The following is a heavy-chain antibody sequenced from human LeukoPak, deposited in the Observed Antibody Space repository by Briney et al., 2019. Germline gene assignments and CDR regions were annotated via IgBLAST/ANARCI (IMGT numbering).Heavy chain of an antibody. J-gene: IGHJ4*02. CDR1: GYTFTSYG. CDR2: ISAYNGNT. V-gene: IGHV1-18*01. D-gene: IGHD3-22*01. Sequence: GASVKVSCKASGYTFTSYGISWVRQAPGQGLEWMGWISAYNGNTNYAQKLQGRVTMTTDTSTSTAYMELRSLRSDDTAVYYCARDRLVDYYDSRGYYPPEDWGQGTLVTVSS. CDR3: ARDRLVDYYDSRGYYPPED.